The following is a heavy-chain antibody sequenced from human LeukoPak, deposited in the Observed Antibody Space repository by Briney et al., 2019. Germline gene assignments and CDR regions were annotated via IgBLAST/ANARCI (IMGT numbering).Heavy chain of an antibody. CDR2: IYHSGSN. V-gene: IGHV4-39*07. J-gene: IGHJ6*03. CDR1: GGSISSSSYY. Sequence: SETLSLTCTVSGGSISSSSYYWGWIRQPPGKGLEWIGSIYHSGSNYYNPSLKSRVIISVDTSRNQFSLRVTSGTAADTAVYYCARVMRTYKQLLRPLYYYYMDVWGKGTTVTVSS. D-gene: IGHD6-13*01. CDR3: ARVMRTYKQLLRPLYYYYMDV.